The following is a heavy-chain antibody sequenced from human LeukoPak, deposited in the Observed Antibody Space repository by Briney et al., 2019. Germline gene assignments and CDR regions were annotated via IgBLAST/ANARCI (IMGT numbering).Heavy chain of an antibody. J-gene: IGHJ4*02. V-gene: IGHV3-7*01. D-gene: IGHD2-2*01. CDR2: IKQDGSEK. CDR3: ARREYCSSTSCSVTFDY. Sequence: PGGSLRLSCAASGFTFSSYWMSWVRQAPGKGLEWVANIKQDGSEKYYVDSVKGRFTISRDNAKNSLYPQMNSLRAEDTAVYYCARREYCSSTSCSVTFDYWGQGTLVTVSS. CDR1: GFTFSSYW.